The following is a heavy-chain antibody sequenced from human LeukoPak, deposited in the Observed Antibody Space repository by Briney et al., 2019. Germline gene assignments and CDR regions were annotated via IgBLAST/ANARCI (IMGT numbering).Heavy chain of an antibody. V-gene: IGHV3-23*01. J-gene: IGHJ4*02. CDR1: GITLSNYG. CDR3: AKRGVVIRVILVGFHKEAYYFDS. Sequence: GGSLRLSCEVSGITLSNYGMSWVRQAPGKGLEWVAGMSDSGGSTNYADSVKGRFTISRDNPKNTLYLQMNSLRAEDTAVYFCAKRGVVIRVILVGFHKEAYYFDSWGQGAPVTVSS. D-gene: IGHD3-22*01. CDR2: MSDSGGST.